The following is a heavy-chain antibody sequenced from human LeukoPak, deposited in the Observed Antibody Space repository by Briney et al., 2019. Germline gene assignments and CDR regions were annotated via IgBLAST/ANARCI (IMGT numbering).Heavy chain of an antibody. J-gene: IGHJ5*02. D-gene: IGHD1-7*01. Sequence: GGSLRLSCAASGFIFSSYAMSWVRQAPGKGLEWVSAISGSGGSTYYADSVKGRFTISRDNSKNTLYLQMNSLRAEDTAVYYCAKEPIGITGTIAWFDPWGQGTLVTVSS. V-gene: IGHV3-23*01. CDR3: AKEPIGITGTIAWFDP. CDR2: ISGSGGST. CDR1: GFIFSSYA.